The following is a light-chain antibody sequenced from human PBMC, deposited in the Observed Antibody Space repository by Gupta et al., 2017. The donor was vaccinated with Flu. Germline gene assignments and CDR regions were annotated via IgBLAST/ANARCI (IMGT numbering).Light chain of an antibody. CDR3: DKWDNSARSWV. CDR1: SGHSSYI. Sequence: QPVLTQSSSASASLGSPVKLTCTLSSGHSSYIIAWHQQQPGQAPRYLMKRDGRGSYNKGRGVMARCLCYCSCDVRSPLIFNGTSEDEGYDYWDKWDNSARSWVFGGGTRVTVL. CDR2: RDGRGSY. J-gene: IGLJ3*02. V-gene: IGLV4-60*03.